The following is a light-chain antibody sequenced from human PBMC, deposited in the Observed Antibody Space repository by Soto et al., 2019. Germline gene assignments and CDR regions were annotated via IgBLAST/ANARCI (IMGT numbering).Light chain of an antibody. CDR3: QSYDSSLRGV. CDR1: TSNVGGFNL. V-gene: IGLV2-23*02. Sequence: QSALTQPASVSGSLGQSINISCTGTTSNVGGFNLVSWYQQHRGKAPKVILYEVSRRPSGISDRFSGSKSGNTASLTISGLRAEDEADYYCQSYDSSLRGVFGTGTKLTVL. J-gene: IGLJ1*01. CDR2: EVS.